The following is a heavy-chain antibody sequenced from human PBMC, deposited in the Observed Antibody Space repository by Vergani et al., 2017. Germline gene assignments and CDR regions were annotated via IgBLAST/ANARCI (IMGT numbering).Heavy chain of an antibody. CDR3: ARMLLLNYFDY. V-gene: IGHV4-39*01. J-gene: IGHJ4*02. CDR2: IYYSGST. Sequence: QVQLQESGPGLVKPSETLSLTCTVSGGSISSSSYYWGWIRQPPGKGLEWIGSIYYSGSTYYNPSLKSRVTISVDTSKNQFSLKLSSVTAADTAVYYCARMLLLNYFDYWGQGTLVTVSS. CDR1: GGSISSSSYY. D-gene: IGHD3-22*01.